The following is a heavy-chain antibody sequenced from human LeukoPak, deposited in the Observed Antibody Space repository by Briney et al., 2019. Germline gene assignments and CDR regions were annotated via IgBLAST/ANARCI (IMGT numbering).Heavy chain of an antibody. CDR1: GFTFSDHY. V-gene: IGHV3-11*05. CDR3: ARGDYGGDYFDY. Sequence: GGSLRLSCEVSGFTFSDHYMSWIRQAPGKRLEWVSYISSGSTYTNYADSVEGRFTISRDNAKNSLYLQMNSLRSEDTAVYYCARGDYGGDYFDYWGQGTLVTVSS. J-gene: IGHJ4*02. D-gene: IGHD4-23*01. CDR2: ISSGSTYT.